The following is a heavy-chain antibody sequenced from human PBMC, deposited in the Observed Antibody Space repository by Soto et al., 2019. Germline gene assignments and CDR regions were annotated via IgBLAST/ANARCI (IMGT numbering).Heavy chain of an antibody. D-gene: IGHD6-13*01. J-gene: IGHJ6*02. Sequence: EVQLLESGGGLVQPGGSLSLPCPASGFTFSSNALGWVRQAPGKGRGWVSAISGSGGSTYYADSVKGRFTISRDNSKNTLYLQMNSLRAEDTAVYYCAKDRGYSSSGYGMDVWGQGTTVTVSS. CDR3: AKDRGYSSSGYGMDV. V-gene: IGHV3-23*01. CDR1: GFTFSSNA. CDR2: ISGSGGST.